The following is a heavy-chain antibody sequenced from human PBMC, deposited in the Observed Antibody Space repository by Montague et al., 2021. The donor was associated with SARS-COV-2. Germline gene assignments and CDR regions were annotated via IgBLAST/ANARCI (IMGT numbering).Heavy chain of an antibody. D-gene: IGHD1-26*01. V-gene: IGHV3-23*01. CDR2: ISGGGDST. CDR1: GLTFSNYA. CDR3: AGGTYMGVDF. J-gene: IGHJ4*02. Sequence: SLRLSCAASGLTFSNYAMTWVRQTPGKGLDWVSTISGGGDSTSYADPVKGRFTISRDNSQNTLYLQVNSLRAEDTAVYYCAGGTYMGVDFWGQGTLVTVSS.